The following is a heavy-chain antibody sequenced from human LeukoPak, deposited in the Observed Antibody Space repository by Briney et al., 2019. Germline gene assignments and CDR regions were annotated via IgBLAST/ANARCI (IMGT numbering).Heavy chain of an antibody. D-gene: IGHD2-15*01. CDR1: GYTFTSYD. CDR3: ARADVVVAATQDY. J-gene: IGHJ4*02. CDR2: MNPNSGNT. Sequence: ASVKVSCKASGYTFTSYDINWVRQATGQGLEWMGWMNPNSGNTGYAQKFQGRVTMTRNTSISTAYMELSSLRSDDTAVYYCARADVVVAATQDYWGQGTLVTVSS. V-gene: IGHV1-8*01.